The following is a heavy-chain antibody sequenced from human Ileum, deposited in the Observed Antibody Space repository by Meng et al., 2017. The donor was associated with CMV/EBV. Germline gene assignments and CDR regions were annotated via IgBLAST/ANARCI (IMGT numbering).Heavy chain of an antibody. D-gene: IGHD5-12*01. Sequence: QVQREGPAQDRAGPFTPLPPPCTVSVGPPNTENHYWIGTRRPPGGGLEWLGYISRSGTTYYNLSLKSRLTISLFTPNNQFLLNLKYVTAADTALYYCVRDSSNGYGGIDSWGQGTLVTVSS. CDR3: VRDSSNGYGGIDS. J-gene: IGHJ5*01. V-gene: IGHV4-30-4*01. CDR2: ISRSGTT. CDR1: VGPPNTENHY.